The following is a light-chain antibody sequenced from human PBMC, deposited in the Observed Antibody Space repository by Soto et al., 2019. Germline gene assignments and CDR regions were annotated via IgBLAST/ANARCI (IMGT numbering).Light chain of an antibody. J-gene: IGKJ2*01. CDR2: GAS. CDR3: QQYGRSPPYT. CDR1: QSVSSSY. V-gene: IGKV3-20*01. Sequence: EIVLTQSPGTLSLSPGERATLSCRASQSVSSSYFAWYQQKPGQAPRLLIYGASSRATGIPDRFSGSGSGTEFTLTISRLEPEDVAVYYCQQYGRSPPYTFGQGTKLEIK.